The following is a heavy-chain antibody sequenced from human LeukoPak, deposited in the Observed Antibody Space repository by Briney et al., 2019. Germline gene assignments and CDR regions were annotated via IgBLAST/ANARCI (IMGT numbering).Heavy chain of an antibody. CDR1: GFTFSHYG. CDR2: IWSDGSDK. V-gene: IGHV3-33*06. CDR3: AKDAQRGFDYSNSLQN. D-gene: IGHD4-11*01. Sequence: PGGSLRPSRAASGFTFSHYGMHWVRQTPRAGLEWVAVIWSDGSDKYYAKSVKGRFTISRDNSKNSLFLQMNSLRAEDTAVYYCAKDAQRGFDYSNSLQNWGQGILVTVSS. J-gene: IGHJ1*01.